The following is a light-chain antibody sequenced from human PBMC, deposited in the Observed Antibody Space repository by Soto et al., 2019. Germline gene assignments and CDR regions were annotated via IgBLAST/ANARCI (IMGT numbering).Light chain of an antibody. V-gene: IGKV3-20*01. CDR2: DAS. Sequence: VLTQSPATLSVSPGERATLSCRASQSVATNLAWYQQRPGQAPRLLIYDASSRATGIPDRFSGSGSGTDFTLTISRLEPEDFAVYYCQQYGSSPLTFGGGTKVEIK. CDR3: QQYGSSPLT. J-gene: IGKJ4*01. CDR1: QSVATN.